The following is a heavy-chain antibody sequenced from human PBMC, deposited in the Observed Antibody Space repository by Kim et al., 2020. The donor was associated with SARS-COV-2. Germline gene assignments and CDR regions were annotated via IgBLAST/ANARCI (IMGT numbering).Heavy chain of an antibody. CDR3: ARATYFDWSYDAFDI. Sequence: SETLSLTCTVSGGSISSSSYYWGWIRQPPGKGLEWIGSIYYSGSTYYNPSLKSRVTISVDTSKNQFSLKLSSVTAADTAVYYCARATYFDWSYDAFDIWGQGTMVTVSS. D-gene: IGHD3-9*01. J-gene: IGHJ3*02. V-gene: IGHV4-39*07. CDR1: GGSISSSSYY. CDR2: IYYSGST.